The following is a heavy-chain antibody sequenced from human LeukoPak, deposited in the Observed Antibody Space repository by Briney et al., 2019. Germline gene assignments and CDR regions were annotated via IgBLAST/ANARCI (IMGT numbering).Heavy chain of an antibody. D-gene: IGHD2-2*01. CDR1: GFTFSGSA. Sequence: GGSLRLSCAASGFTFSGSAMHWVRQASGKGLEWVGRIRSKANSYATAHAASVKGRFTISRDDSKNTAYLQMNSLKTEDTAVYYCTRLSVPAAMVSSAYMDVWGQGTMVTVSS. CDR3: TRLSVPAAMVSSAYMDV. CDR2: IRSKANSYAT. V-gene: IGHV3-73*01. J-gene: IGHJ3*01.